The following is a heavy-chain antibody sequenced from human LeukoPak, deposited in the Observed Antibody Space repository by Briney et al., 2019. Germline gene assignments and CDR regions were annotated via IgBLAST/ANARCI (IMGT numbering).Heavy chain of an antibody. V-gene: IGHV4-34*01. D-gene: IGHD1-26*01. CDR2: INHSGST. J-gene: IGHJ3*02. CDR1: GGSFSGYY. CDR3: ARGTGSYTPGDAFDI. Sequence: PSETLPLTCAVYGGSFSGYYWSWIRQPPGKGLEWIGEINHSGSTNYNPSLKSRVTISVDTSKNQFSLKLSSVTAADTAVYYCARGTGSYTPGDAFDIWGQGTMVTVSS.